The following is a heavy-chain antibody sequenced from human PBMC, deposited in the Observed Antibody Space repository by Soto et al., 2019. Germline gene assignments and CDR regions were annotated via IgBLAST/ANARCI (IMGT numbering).Heavy chain of an antibody. Sequence: QVQLVQSGAEVKKPGASVKVSCKASGYTFTGYYMHWVRQAPGQGLEWMGWINPKGGGTNYAEKFQGWVTMTRDTSISTAYMELSRLTSDDTAVYYCATQRDYGDYGAFDYWGQGTLVTVSS. V-gene: IGHV1-2*04. CDR3: ATQRDYGDYGAFDY. D-gene: IGHD4-17*01. CDR1: GYTFTGYY. J-gene: IGHJ4*02. CDR2: INPKGGGT.